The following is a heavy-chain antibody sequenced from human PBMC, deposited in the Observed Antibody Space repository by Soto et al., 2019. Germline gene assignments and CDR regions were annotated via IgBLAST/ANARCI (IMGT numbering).Heavy chain of an antibody. J-gene: IGHJ4*02. V-gene: IGHV3-74*01. CDR2: INSDGSSK. Sequence: EVQLVESGGGLVQPGGSLRLSCAASGFTFSSYWRHWVRQAPGKGLVWVSRINSDGSSKTYADSVKGRFIISRDNAKKTLDLQMTSLRAEDTAVYYCARPRYADSGTPFDHWGQGTLVTVSS. CDR1: GFTFSSYW. CDR3: ARPRYADSGTPFDH. D-gene: IGHD3-16*01.